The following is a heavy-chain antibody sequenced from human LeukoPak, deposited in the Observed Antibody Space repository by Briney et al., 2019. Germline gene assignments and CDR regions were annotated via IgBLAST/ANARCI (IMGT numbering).Heavy chain of an antibody. CDR3: ARDFTPRYGSGTRWFDP. J-gene: IGHJ5*02. V-gene: IGHV4-39*07. Sequence: PSQTLSLTCTVSGGSISSGSYYWGWIRQPPGKGLEWIGSIYYSGSTYYNPSLKSRVTISVDTSKNQFSLKLSSVTAADTAVYYCARDFTPRYGSGTRWFDPWGQGTLVTVSS. CDR1: GGSISSGSYY. D-gene: IGHD3-10*01. CDR2: IYYSGST.